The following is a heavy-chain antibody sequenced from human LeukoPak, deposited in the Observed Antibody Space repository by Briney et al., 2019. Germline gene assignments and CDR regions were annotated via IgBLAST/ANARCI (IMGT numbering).Heavy chain of an antibody. CDR3: ARDMSSGWYDWFDP. V-gene: IGHV4-4*07. CDR1: GGSISSYY. Sequence: SETLSLTCTVSGGSISSYYWSWIRQPAGKGLEWIGRIYTSGSTNYNPSLKSRVTMSVDTSKNQFSPKLSSVTAADTAVYYCARDMSSGWYDWFDPWGQGTLVTVSS. J-gene: IGHJ5*02. D-gene: IGHD6-19*01. CDR2: IYTSGST.